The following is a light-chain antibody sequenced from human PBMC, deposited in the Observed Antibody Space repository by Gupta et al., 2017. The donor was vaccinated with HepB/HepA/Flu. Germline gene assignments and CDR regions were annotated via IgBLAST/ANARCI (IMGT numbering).Light chain of an antibody. CDR2: AAS. Sequence: DIQMTQSPSSLSASVGDRVTITCRTSQNINNYLNWYQQKPGKAPNLLIYAASSLQSGVPLRFSGSGSGTDFTLTISRLQPEDFATYYCQQSDTIPWTFGQGTWVEIK. CDR1: QNINNY. CDR3: QQSDTIPWT. J-gene: IGKJ1*01. V-gene: IGKV1-39*01.